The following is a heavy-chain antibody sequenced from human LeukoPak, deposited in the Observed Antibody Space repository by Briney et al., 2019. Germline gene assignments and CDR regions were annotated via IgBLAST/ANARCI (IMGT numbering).Heavy chain of an antibody. Sequence: SVKVSCKASGGTFSSYAISWVRQAPGQGLEWMGGIIPIFGTANYAQKFQGRVTITADESTSTAYMELSGLRSEDTAVYYCARGVGATTGSFDYWGQGTLVTVSS. CDR1: GGTFSSYA. D-gene: IGHD1-26*01. CDR2: IIPIFGTA. CDR3: ARGVGATTGSFDY. J-gene: IGHJ4*02. V-gene: IGHV1-69*01.